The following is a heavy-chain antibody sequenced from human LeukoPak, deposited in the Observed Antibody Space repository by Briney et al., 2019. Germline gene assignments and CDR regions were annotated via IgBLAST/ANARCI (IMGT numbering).Heavy chain of an antibody. CDR3: AKPQEASSGYPDAFDI. D-gene: IGHD3-22*01. J-gene: IGHJ3*02. Sequence: GGSLRLSCAASGFTFSGSGMHWVRQAPGKGLEWVAVISYDGSNKYYADSVKGRFTISRDNSKNTLYLQMNSLRAEDTAVYYCAKPQEASSGYPDAFDIWGQGTMVTVSS. V-gene: IGHV3-30*18. CDR2: ISYDGSNK. CDR1: GFTFSGSG.